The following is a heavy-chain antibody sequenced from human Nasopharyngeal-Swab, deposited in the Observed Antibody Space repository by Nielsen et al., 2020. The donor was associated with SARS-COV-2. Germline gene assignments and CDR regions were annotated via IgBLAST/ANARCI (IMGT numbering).Heavy chain of an antibody. V-gene: IGHV5-51*01. J-gene: IGHJ5*02. Sequence: KVSCKGSGYSFTTYWIGWVRQMLGKGLEWMGIIYPGDSDTRYSTSFQGQVTISADKSISTAFLQWSSLKASDTAMYYCARRSFTFGDIRFDPWGQGTLVTVSS. CDR3: ARRSFTFGDIRFDP. CDR2: IYPGDSDT. D-gene: IGHD3-16*01. CDR1: GYSFTTYW.